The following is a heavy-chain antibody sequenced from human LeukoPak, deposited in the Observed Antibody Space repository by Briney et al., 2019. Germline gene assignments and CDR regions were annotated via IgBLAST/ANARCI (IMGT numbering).Heavy chain of an antibody. J-gene: IGHJ6*02. CDR2: ISSDSKYI. CDR1: GFTFRTYS. CDR3: ARVAFGLYVMDV. V-gene: IGHV3-21*01. Sequence: GGSLRLSCAASGFTFRTYSMNWVRQAPGKGLEWVSSISSDSKYIFYADSLKGRFTISRDNAKNSLYLQMISPRVEDTAVYYCARVAFGLYVMDVWGQGTTVTVSS. D-gene: IGHD3/OR15-3a*01.